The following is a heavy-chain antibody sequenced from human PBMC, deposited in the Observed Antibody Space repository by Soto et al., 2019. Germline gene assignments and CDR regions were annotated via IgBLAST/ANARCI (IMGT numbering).Heavy chain of an antibody. CDR1: GYTFTSYG. CDR2: TSAYNGNT. V-gene: IGHV1-18*01. D-gene: IGHD6-19*01. J-gene: IGHJ6*02. CDR3: ARRQWLVGGYYYDMDV. Sequence: ASVKVSCKASGYTFTSYGISWVRQAPGQGLEWMGWTSAYNGNTNYAQKLQGRVTMTTDTSTSTAYMELRSLRSDDTAVYYCARRQWLVGGYYYDMDVWGQGTTVTVSS.